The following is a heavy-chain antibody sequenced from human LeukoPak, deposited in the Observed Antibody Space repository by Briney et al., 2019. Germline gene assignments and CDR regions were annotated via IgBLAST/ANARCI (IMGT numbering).Heavy chain of an antibody. CDR2: INTTGGST. CDR1: GFSFNNYA. D-gene: IGHD4-23*01. V-gene: IGHV3-23*01. Sequence: PGGSLRLSCAASGFSFNNYAMSWVRQAPGKGLEWVSAINTTGGSTYYADSVKGRFTVSRDNSKNTLSLQMDSLRVEDTALYYCAKDWTTVVTPKGYYFDSWGQGTLVTVSS. J-gene: IGHJ4*02. CDR3: AKDWTTVVTPKGYYFDS.